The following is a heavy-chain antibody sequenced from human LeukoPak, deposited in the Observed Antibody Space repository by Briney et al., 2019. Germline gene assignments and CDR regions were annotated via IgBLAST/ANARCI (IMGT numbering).Heavy chain of an antibody. J-gene: IGHJ3*02. D-gene: IGHD5-12*01. Sequence: ASVKVSCKASGYTLTSFGITWVRQAPGQGLEWIGWISNFDAKTNYAQKFQGRVTMTRDTSTSTVYMELSSLRSEDTAVYYCARVSATLGDDAFDIWGQGTMITVSS. V-gene: IGHV1-18*04. CDR1: GYTLTSFG. CDR3: ARVSATLGDDAFDI. CDR2: ISNFDAKT.